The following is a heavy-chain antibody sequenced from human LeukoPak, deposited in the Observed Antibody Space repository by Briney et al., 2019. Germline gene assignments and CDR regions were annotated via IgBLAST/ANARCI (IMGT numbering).Heavy chain of an antibody. Sequence: PGRSLRLSCAASGFTFSSYGMHWVRQAPGKGLEWVAVISYDGSNKYYADSVKGRFTISRDNSKNTLYLQMNSLRAEDTAVYYCAKDHYPQYNWNGAYYGMDVWGQGTTVTVSS. CDR1: GFTFSSYG. V-gene: IGHV3-30*18. J-gene: IGHJ6*02. CDR3: AKDHYPQYNWNGAYYGMDV. CDR2: ISYDGSNK. D-gene: IGHD1-20*01.